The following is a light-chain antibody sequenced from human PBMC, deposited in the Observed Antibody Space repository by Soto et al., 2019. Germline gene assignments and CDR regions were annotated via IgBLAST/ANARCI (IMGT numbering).Light chain of an antibody. CDR3: QQYNNWPPWT. Sequence: DIVLTQSPATLSVSPGERVTLSCRASQSISTNLAWYKQKPGQAPRLLIYGASARATGIPARFSGSGSGTEFALTISSLQSEDFAVYYCQQYNNWPPWTFGQGTKVDI. CDR1: QSISTN. CDR2: GAS. J-gene: IGKJ1*01. V-gene: IGKV3-15*01.